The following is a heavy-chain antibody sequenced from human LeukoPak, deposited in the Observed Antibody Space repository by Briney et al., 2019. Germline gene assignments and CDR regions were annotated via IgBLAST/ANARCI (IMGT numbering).Heavy chain of an antibody. CDR1: GFTFSTYA. D-gene: IGHD6-13*01. CDR3: AKALEQETVIALDS. CDR2: ISGSGGST. Sequence: GWSLRLSCAAPGFTFSTYAMSWVRQAPGKGLEWVSAISGSGGSTYYADSVKGRFTISRDNSKNTLYLQMNSLRAEDTSIYFCAKALEQETVIALDSWGQGTLVTVSS. V-gene: IGHV3-23*01. J-gene: IGHJ4*02.